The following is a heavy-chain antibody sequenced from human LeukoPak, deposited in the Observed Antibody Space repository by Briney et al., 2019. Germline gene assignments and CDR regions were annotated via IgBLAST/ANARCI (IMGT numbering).Heavy chain of an antibody. CDR3: ARRSPVIAAAGTVYGVGYYFDY. Sequence: SETLSLTCAVYGGSFSGYYWGWIRQPPGKGLEWIGSIYYSGSTYYNPSLKSRVTISVDTSKNQFSLKLSSVTAADTAVYYCARRSPVIAAAGTVYGVGYYFDYWGQGTLVTVSS. CDR2: IYYSGST. V-gene: IGHV4-39*01. J-gene: IGHJ4*02. D-gene: IGHD6-13*01. CDR1: GGSFSGYY.